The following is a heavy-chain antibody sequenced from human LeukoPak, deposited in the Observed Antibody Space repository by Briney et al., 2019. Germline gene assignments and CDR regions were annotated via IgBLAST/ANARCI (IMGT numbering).Heavy chain of an antibody. J-gene: IGHJ4*02. CDR2: ISYDGSNK. Sequence: GRSLRLSCAASGFTFSSYAMHWVRQAPGKGLEWVAVISYDGSNKYYADSVKGRFTISGDNSKNTLYLQMNSLRAEDTAVYYCARGPTPYSGSYYYFDYWGQGTLVTVSS. CDR1: GFTFSSYA. D-gene: IGHD1-26*01. CDR3: ARGPTPYSGSYYYFDY. V-gene: IGHV3-30-3*01.